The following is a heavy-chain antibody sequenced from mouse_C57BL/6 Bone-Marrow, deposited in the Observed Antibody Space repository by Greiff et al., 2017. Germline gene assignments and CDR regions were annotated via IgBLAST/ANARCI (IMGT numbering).Heavy chain of an antibody. CDR3: ANPPDYYGSSQFAY. V-gene: IGHV14-3*01. CDR1: GFNIKNTY. D-gene: IGHD1-1*01. J-gene: IGHJ3*01. CDR2: IDPANGNT. Sequence: VQLKESVAELVRPGASVKLSCTASGFNIKNTYMYWVKQRPEQGLEWIGRIDPANGNTKYAPKFQGKATITADTSSNTAYLQLSSLTSEDTAIYYCANPPDYYGSSQFAYWGQGTLVTVSA.